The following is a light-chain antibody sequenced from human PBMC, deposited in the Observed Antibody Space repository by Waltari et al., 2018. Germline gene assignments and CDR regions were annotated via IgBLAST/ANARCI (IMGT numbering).Light chain of an antibody. J-gene: IGLJ3*02. CDR3: QAWDNSVGV. CDR2: QDN. CDR1: KLGDKY. Sequence: SYELTQPPSVSVSPGQTATITCSGDKLGDKYTSWYQQRPGQSPVMVIYQDNERPSGIPDRFSGSNSGNTATLTISETQAMDEADDFCQAWDNSVGVFGGGTKLTVL. V-gene: IGLV3-1*01.